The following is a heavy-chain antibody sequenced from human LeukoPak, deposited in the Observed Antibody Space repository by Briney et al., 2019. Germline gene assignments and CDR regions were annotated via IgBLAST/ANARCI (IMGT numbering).Heavy chain of an antibody. CDR1: GGSISSSSYY. Sequence: PSETLSLTCTVSGGSISSSSYYWGWIRQPPGKGLEWIGSIYYSGSTYYNPSLKSRVTISVDTSKNQFSLKLSSVTAADTAVYYCARALQDGYENWFDYWGQGTLVSVSS. CDR2: IYYSGST. D-gene: IGHD5-24*01. CDR3: ARALQDGYENWFDY. J-gene: IGHJ4*02. V-gene: IGHV4-39*07.